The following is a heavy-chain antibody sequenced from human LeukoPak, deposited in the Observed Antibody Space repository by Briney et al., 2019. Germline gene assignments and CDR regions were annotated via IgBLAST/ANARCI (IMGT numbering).Heavy chain of an antibody. D-gene: IGHD2-15*01. CDR1: GYTFTGYY. Sequence: ASVEVSCKASGYTFTGYYMHWVRQAPGQGLEWMGWMNPNSGNTNYAQKLQGRVTMTTDTSTSTAYMELRSLRSDDTAVYYCARDDGGGSSRDAFDIWGQGTTVTVSP. J-gene: IGHJ3*02. V-gene: IGHV1-18*04. CDR2: MNPNSGNT. CDR3: ARDDGGGSSRDAFDI.